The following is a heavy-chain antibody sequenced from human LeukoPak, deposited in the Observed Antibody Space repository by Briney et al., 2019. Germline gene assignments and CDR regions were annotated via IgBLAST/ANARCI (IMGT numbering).Heavy chain of an antibody. CDR2: INHSGST. Sequence: SETLSLTCAVYGGSFSGYYWSWIRQPPGKGLEWIGEINHSGSTNYNPSLKSRVTISVDTSKNQFSLKLSSVTAADTAVYYCAKDSYYDSSGYYPYWGQGTLVTVSS. V-gene: IGHV4-34*01. CDR3: AKDSYYDSSGYYPY. J-gene: IGHJ4*02. D-gene: IGHD3-22*01. CDR1: GGSFSGYY.